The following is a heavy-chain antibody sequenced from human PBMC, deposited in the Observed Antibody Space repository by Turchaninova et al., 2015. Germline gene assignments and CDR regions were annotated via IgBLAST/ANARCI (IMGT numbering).Heavy chain of an antibody. V-gene: IGHV3-30-3*01. D-gene: IGHD2-21*02. CDR3: ARDFLCGGDCYSDW. Sequence: QVQLVESGGGVVQPGRSLRLSCAASGFTFSSYAMHWVRQAPGKGLEWVAVISYDGSNIYEEDSVMGRFTISRSTSKTTRYLQMNSLVAEDTALYYCARDFLCGGDCYSDWWGQGTLVTVSS. CDR1: GFTFSSYA. J-gene: IGHJ4*02. CDR2: ISYDGSNI.